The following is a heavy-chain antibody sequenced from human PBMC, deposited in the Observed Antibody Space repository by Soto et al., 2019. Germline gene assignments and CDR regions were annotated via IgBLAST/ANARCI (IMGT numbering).Heavy chain of an antibody. CDR1: GFTFISYA. V-gene: IGHV3-23*01. Sequence: PGGSLRLSCAASGFTFISYAMSWVRQAPWKGLEWVSTISGSGGNAYYADSVKGRFSISRDNSKNTLRLQMNSLRADDTAVYYCAKDGASGSYPPYYYFGMDVWGQGTTVTVSS. J-gene: IGHJ6*02. D-gene: IGHD1-26*01. CDR3: AKDGASGSYPPYYYFGMDV. CDR2: ISGSGGNA.